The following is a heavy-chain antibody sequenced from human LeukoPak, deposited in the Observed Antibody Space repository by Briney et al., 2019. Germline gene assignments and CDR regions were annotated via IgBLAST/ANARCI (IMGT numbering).Heavy chain of an antibody. CDR1: GYTFTSYA. D-gene: IGHD1-26*01. Sequence: AASGKVSCKASGYTFTSYAIHWVRQAPGQRLEWMGWISAGNGNTKYSQNFQGRVTFISNTSATTAFMELSSLRSEDAAVYYCARDSGSGSNDYWGQGTLVTVSS. CDR3: ARDSGSGSNDY. CDR2: ISAGNGNT. V-gene: IGHV1-3*01. J-gene: IGHJ4*02.